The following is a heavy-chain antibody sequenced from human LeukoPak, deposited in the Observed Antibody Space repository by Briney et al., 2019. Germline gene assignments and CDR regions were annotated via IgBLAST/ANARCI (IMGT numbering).Heavy chain of an antibody. J-gene: IGHJ3*02. Sequence: GGSLRLSRAASGFTFSSYAMSWVRQAPGKGLEWVSSISGGGYTTYYADSVKGRFTISRDNSKNTLYLQMNSLRAEDTAVYYCAKVTWFGERGAFEIWGQGTMVTVSS. CDR1: GFTFSSYA. D-gene: IGHD3-10*01. CDR3: AKVTWFGERGAFEI. CDR2: ISGGGYTT. V-gene: IGHV3-23*01.